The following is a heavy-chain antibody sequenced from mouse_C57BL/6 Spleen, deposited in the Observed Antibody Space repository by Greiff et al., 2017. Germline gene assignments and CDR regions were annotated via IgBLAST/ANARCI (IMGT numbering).Heavy chain of an antibody. CDR2: IDPNSGGT. J-gene: IGHJ1*03. CDR1: GYTFTSYW. D-gene: IGHD1-1*01. V-gene: IGHV1-72*01. CDR3: ARGDYGSSPYLYFDV. Sequence: QVQLQQPGAELVKPGASVKLSCKASGYTFTSYWMHWVKQRPGRGLEWIGRIDPNSGGTKYNEKFKSKATLTVDKPSSTAYMQLSSLTSEDSAVYYCARGDYGSSPYLYFDVWGTGTTVTVAS.